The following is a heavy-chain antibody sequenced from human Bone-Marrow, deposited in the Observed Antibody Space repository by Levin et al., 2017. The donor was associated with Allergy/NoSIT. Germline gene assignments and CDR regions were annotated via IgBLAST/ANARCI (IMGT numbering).Heavy chain of an antibody. CDR2: IYHSGGI. Sequence: KASETLSLTCSVSGASISNFYWHWIRQPPGKGLEWIGYIYHSGGINSNPSLNSRVTISLDKSKNQVSLKLNSVTAADTAVYYCAKGFSSSHSGGKWFDPWGQGTLVTVSS. J-gene: IGHJ5*02. V-gene: IGHV4-59*01. CDR3: AKGFSSSHSGGKWFDP. CDR1: GASISNFY. D-gene: IGHD6-13*01.